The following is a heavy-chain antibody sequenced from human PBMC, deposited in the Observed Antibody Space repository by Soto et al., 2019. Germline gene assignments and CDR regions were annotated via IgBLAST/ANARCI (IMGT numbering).Heavy chain of an antibody. J-gene: IGHJ4*02. CDR1: GLTFSRYW. V-gene: IGHV3-74*01. CDR2: ISSDGSTT. CDR3: AGGGQSGSHTYYFDY. D-gene: IGHD1-26*01. Sequence: VQLVESGGGLVQPGGSLRLSCAAPGLTFSRYWMHWVRQAPGKGLVWVSRISSDGSTTNYADSVKGRFTISRDNAKNTLYLKMNSLRDEDTAMYYCAGGGQSGSHTYYFDYWGQGTLVTVSS.